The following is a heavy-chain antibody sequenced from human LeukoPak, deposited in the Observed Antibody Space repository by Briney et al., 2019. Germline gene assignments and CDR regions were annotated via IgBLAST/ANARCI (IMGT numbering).Heavy chain of an antibody. CDR2: VHPNSGNT. D-gene: IGHD1-14*01. Sequence: ASVKVSCKTSGYPFTTWEINWVRQAAGQGLEWMGWVHPNSGNTAYAQKFQGRVTMTRDTSISTAYMELSGLRFDDTAVYFCAKGPRNDPWGQGTLVTVSS. CDR1: GYPFTTWE. V-gene: IGHV1-8*01. CDR3: AKGPRNDP. J-gene: IGHJ5*02.